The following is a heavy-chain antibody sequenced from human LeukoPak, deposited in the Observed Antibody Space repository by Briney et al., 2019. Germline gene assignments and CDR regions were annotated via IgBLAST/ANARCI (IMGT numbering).Heavy chain of an antibody. J-gene: IGHJ4*02. V-gene: IGHV3-30-3*01. D-gene: IGHD4-17*01. Sequence: PGGSLRLSCAASGFTFSSYAMHWVRQAPGKGLEWVAVISYDGSNKYYADSVKGRFTISRDNSKNTLYLQMNNLRAEDTAVYYCARESPSGDYEFDYWGQGTLVTVSS. CDR3: ARESPSGDYEFDY. CDR1: GFTFSSYA. CDR2: ISYDGSNK.